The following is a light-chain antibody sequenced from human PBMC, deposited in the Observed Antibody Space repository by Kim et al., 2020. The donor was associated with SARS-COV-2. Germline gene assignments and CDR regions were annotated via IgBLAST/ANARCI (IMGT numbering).Light chain of an antibody. CDR3: QSFDSSLSAYV. J-gene: IGLJ1*01. CDR1: SSNIGSGYD. V-gene: IGLV1-40*01. CDR2: ANS. Sequence: QAVVTQPPSVSGAPGQRVTISCSGTSSNIGSGYDVHWYQQLPGTAPKLIIYANSNRPSGVPDRFSGSRSGTSASLAITGLQAEDEADYFCQSFDSSLSAYVFATGTKVTVL.